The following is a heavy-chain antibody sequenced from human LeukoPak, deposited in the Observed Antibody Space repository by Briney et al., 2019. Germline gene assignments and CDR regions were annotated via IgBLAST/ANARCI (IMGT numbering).Heavy chain of an antibody. CDR3: ALTPAITSSGVNFDD. CDR1: GGTFSSYA. V-gene: IGHV1-69*04. D-gene: IGHD5-24*01. Sequence: ASVKVSCKASGGTFSSYAISWVRQAPGQGLEWMGRIIPILGIANYAQKLQGRVTITADKSTSTAYMELSSLRSEATAVYYGALTPAITSSGVNFDDWGQGTLVTVS. J-gene: IGHJ4*02. CDR2: IIPILGIA.